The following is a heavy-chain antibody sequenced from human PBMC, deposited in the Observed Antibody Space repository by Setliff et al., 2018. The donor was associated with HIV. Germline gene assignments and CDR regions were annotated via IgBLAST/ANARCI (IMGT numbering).Heavy chain of an antibody. J-gene: IGHJ3*02. CDR3: ASRLSSTYYYDSSGSDYGAFDI. Sequence: RASVKVSCKASGGTFSSYDISWVRQAPGQGLEWMGGIIPIFGTANYAQKFQGRVTITADESTSTAYMELSRLRSDDTAVYYCASRLSSTYYYDSSGSDYGAFDIWGQGTMVTVSS. CDR2: IIPIFGTA. V-gene: IGHV1-69*13. D-gene: IGHD3-22*01. CDR1: GGTFSSYD.